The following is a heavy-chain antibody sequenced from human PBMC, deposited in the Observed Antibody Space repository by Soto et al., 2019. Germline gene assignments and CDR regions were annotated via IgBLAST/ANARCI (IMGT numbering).Heavy chain of an antibody. CDR1: GFTFDDYA. V-gene: IGHV3-9*01. J-gene: IGHJ4*02. D-gene: IGHD3-3*01. Sequence: GGSLRLSCVASGFTFDDYAMHWVRQAPGKGLEWVSGISWNSGSIGYADSVKGRFTISRDNAKNSLYLQMNSLRAEDTALYYCAKDSGDYDFWGFDYWGQGTLVTVSS. CDR2: ISWNSGSI. CDR3: AKDSGDYDFWGFDY.